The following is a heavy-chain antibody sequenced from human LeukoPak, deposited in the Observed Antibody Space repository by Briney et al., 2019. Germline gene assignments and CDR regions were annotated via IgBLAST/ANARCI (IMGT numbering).Heavy chain of an antibody. Sequence: SVKVSCTASGGTFSSYAISWVRQAPGQGLEWMGGIIPIFGTANYAQKFQGRVTITADESTSTAYMELSSLRSEDTAVYYCARDYRRRKYYDFWSGYYQGFDYWGQGTLVTVSS. CDR3: ARDYRRRKYYDFWSGYYQGFDY. D-gene: IGHD3-3*01. CDR2: IIPIFGTA. CDR1: GGTFSSYA. V-gene: IGHV1-69*13. J-gene: IGHJ4*02.